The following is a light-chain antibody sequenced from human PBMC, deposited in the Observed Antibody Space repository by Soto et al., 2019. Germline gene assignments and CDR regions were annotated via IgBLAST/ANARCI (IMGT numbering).Light chain of an antibody. J-gene: IGKJ1*01. CDR1: QSVSSSD. Sequence: VFTQSPDTLSLSPGERATLSCRASQSVSSSDLAWYQQKPGQAPRLLISGASGRATGIPDRFSASGSGTDFTLTISRLEPEDSAVFYCHLYGASPPTFGQGTKVDI. V-gene: IGKV3-20*01. CDR3: HLYGASPPT. CDR2: GAS.